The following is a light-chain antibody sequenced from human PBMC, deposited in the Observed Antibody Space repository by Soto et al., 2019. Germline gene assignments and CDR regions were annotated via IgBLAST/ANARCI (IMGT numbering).Light chain of an antibody. CDR3: QQYASSPLT. V-gene: IGKV3-20*01. J-gene: IGKJ1*01. CDR2: GAS. Sequence: EIVLTQSPGTLSLSPGERATLSCRASQSVGRNYLAWYQQKPGQAPSLLIYGASTRATDTPDRFSGSGSGTDLTLTISRLEPEDSAFYYCQQYASSPLTFGQGTKVDIK. CDR1: QSVGRNY.